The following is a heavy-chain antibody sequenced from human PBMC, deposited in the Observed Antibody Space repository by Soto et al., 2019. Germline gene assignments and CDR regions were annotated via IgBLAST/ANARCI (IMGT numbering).Heavy chain of an antibody. Sequence: EVQLVYSGGDLVQPGGSLRLSCAASGFTFSTHWMSWVRQAPGKGLEWVANIKEDGSETYYADSVRGRFTISRDNAKNSLYLQINGLRVEDTALYYCAKDVRWGQGTLVTVSS. CDR1: GFTFSTHW. V-gene: IGHV3-7*05. CDR2: IKEDGSET. CDR3: AKDVR. J-gene: IGHJ4*02.